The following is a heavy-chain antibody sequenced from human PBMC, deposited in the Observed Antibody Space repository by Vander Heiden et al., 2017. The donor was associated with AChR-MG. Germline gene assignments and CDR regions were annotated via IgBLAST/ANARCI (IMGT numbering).Heavy chain of an antibody. CDR1: GGSVSSGGYF. V-gene: IGHV4-61*08. D-gene: IGHD3-10*01. Sequence: QVQLQESGPGLVKPSETLSLTCTVSGGSVSSGGYFWSWIRQPPGKGLEWIGFLYDSESTIYNPSLKGRAAISVDASKNQFSLKLTSVTAADTALYYCAREVSFREVLNNANWFDPWGQGTLVNVSS. J-gene: IGHJ5*02. CDR2: LYDSEST. CDR3: AREVSFREVLNNANWFDP.